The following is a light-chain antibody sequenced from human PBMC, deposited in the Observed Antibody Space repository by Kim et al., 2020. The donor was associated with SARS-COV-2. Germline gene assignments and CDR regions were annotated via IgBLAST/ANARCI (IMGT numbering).Light chain of an antibody. J-gene: IGLJ3*02. CDR3: QSYDSILWV. CDR2: EDN. V-gene: IGLV6-57*03. Sequence: GKTVTISCTRSSGSIASNYVQWYQQRPGSAPTTVIYEDNQRPSGVPDRFSGSIDSSSNSAYLTISGLKTEDEADYYCQSYDSILWVFGGGTQLTVL. CDR1: SGSIASNY.